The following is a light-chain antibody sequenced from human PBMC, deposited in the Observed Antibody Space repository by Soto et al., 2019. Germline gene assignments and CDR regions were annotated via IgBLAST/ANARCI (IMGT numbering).Light chain of an antibody. CDR3: QQYGSSPLT. CDR1: QTVSNSY. CDR2: AAS. V-gene: IGKV3-20*01. J-gene: IGKJ1*01. Sequence: EIVLTQSPGTLSLSPGERATLSCGASQTVSNSYLAWYQQKPGQAPRLLIYAASSRAAGIPGRFSGSGSGTDFTLTISGLEPEDFAVYYCQQYGSSPLTFGQGTKVEIK.